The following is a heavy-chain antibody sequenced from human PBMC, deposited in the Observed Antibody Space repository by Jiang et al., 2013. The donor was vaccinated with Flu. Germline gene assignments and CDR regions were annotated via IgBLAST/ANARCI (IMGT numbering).Heavy chain of an antibody. J-gene: IGHJ4*02. CDR3: ARARGNWNYFWVDRWGFDY. CDR2: TYYRSKWYN. D-gene: IGHD1-7*01. Sequence: QTLSLTCAISGDSASSNSAAWNWIRQSPSRGLEWLGRTYYRSKWYNDYAVSVKSRITINPDTSKNQFSLQLNSVTPEDTAVYYCARARGNWNYFWVDRWGFDYWGQGTLVTVSS. CDR1: GDSASSNSAA. V-gene: IGHV6-1*01.